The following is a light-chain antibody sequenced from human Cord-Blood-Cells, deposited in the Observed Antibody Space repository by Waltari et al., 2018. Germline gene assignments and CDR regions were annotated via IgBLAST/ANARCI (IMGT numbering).Light chain of an antibody. J-gene: IGKJ1*01. V-gene: IGKV1-5*01. CDR3: QQYNSYPWT. CDR1: QIISSW. CDR2: DAS. Sequence: IQMTQSPSTLSASVGARVTITCRASQIISSWLAWYQQKPGKAPKLLIYDASSLESGVPSRFSGSGSGTEFTLTISSLQPDDFATYYCQQYNSYPWTFGQGTKVEIK.